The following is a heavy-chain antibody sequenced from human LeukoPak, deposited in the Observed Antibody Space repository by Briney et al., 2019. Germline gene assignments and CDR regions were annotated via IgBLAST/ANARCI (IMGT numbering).Heavy chain of an antibody. V-gene: IGHV5-51*01. CDR3: ARPFGYSSGWHPLAFDP. CDR1: GYSFTSYW. D-gene: IGHD6-19*01. Sequence: GESLKISCKGSGYSFTSYWIGWVRQMPGKGLEWMGIIYPGDSDTRYSPSFQGQVTISADKSISTAYLQWSSLKASDTAMYYCARPFGYSSGWHPLAFDPWGQGTLVTVSS. CDR2: IYPGDSDT. J-gene: IGHJ5*02.